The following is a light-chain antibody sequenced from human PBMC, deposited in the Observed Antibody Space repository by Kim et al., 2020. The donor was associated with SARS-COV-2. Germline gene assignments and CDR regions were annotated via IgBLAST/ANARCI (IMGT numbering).Light chain of an antibody. J-gene: IGKJ1*01. CDR2: GAS. Sequence: APGERATLSCSASQSVSSNLAWYQQKPGQAPRLLTYGASTRATGIPARFSGSGSGTEFTLTISSLQSEDFAVYYCQQYNNWPPWTFGQGTKVDIK. V-gene: IGKV3-15*01. CDR1: QSVSSN. CDR3: QQYNNWPPWT.